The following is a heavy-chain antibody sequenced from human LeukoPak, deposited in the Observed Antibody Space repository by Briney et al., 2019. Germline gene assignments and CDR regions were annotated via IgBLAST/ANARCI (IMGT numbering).Heavy chain of an antibody. Sequence: PGGSLRLSCAASGFTFSSYGMHWVRQAPGKGLEWVAFIRYDGSNKYYADSVKGRFTISRDNSKNTLYLQMNSLRAEDTAVYYCARDARGSATKIDYWGQGTLVTVSS. CDR1: GFTFSSYG. CDR2: IRYDGSNK. J-gene: IGHJ4*02. CDR3: ARDARGSATKIDY. D-gene: IGHD3-10*01. V-gene: IGHV3-30*02.